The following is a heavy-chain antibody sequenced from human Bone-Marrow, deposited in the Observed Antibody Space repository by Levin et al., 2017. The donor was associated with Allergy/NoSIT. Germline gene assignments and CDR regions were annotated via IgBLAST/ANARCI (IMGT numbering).Heavy chain of an antibody. Sequence: GGSLRLSCAASGFTFSDYSMSWIRQAPGKGLEWVSYISSSGFTIYYADSVKGRFTISRDNAKNSLYLQMNSLRAEDTAVYYCARDTAAGSGQKTWGQGTLVTVSS. CDR3: ARDTAAGSGQKT. CDR2: ISSSGFTI. CDR1: GFTFSDYS. V-gene: IGHV3-11*01. J-gene: IGHJ4*02. D-gene: IGHD2-15*01.